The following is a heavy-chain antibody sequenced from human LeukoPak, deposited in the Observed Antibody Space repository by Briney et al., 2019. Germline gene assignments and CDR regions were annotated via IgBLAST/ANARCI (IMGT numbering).Heavy chain of an antibody. CDR1: GGSISSYY. D-gene: IGHD5-18*01. V-gene: IGHV4-59*08. J-gene: IGHJ4*02. CDR2: IYYSGST. CDR3: ARHAGAYSYGHKSNYFDY. Sequence: KSSETLSFSCTVSGGSISSYYWSWIRQPPGKGLEWIGYIYYSGSTNYNPSLKSRVTISVDTSKNQFSLKLSSVTAADTAVYYCARHAGAYSYGHKSNYFDYWGQGTLVTVSS.